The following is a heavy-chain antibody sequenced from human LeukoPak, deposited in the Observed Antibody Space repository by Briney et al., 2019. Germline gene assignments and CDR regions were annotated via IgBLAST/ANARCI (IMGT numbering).Heavy chain of an antibody. Sequence: PSETLSLTCTVSGGSISSSSYYWGWIRQPPGKGLEWIGSIYYSGSTYYNPSLKSRVTISVDTSRNQFSLKLSSVTAADTAVYYCASTDGSGSSFDPWGQGTLVTVSS. CDR1: GGSISSSSYY. CDR3: ASTDGSGSSFDP. J-gene: IGHJ5*02. D-gene: IGHD3-10*01. CDR2: IYYSGST. V-gene: IGHV4-39*01.